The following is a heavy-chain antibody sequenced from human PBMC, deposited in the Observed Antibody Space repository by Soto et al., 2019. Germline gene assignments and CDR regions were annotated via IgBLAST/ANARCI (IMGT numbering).Heavy chain of an antibody. CDR2: IYYSGRT. J-gene: IGHJ6*02. CDR3: ARDSGSSYYYYYGMDV. V-gene: IGHV4-59*11. CDR1: GGSISSHY. Sequence: ESLCLSGMVSGGSISSHYWNWIRQPPGKGLEWIGYIYYSGRTNYNPSLKSRVTISVDTSKNQFSLNLSSVTAADTAVYYCARDSGSSYYYYYGMDVWGQGTTVTVSS. D-gene: IGHD1-26*01.